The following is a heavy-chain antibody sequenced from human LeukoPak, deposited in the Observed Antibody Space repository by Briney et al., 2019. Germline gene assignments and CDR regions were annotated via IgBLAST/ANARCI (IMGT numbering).Heavy chain of an antibody. CDR1: GGSLSSGGYC. D-gene: IGHD2-21*02. V-gene: IGHV4-30-2*01. CDR3: ARGEIGGDCYYCFDY. Sequence: SETLSLTCAVSGGSLSSGGYCWSWLRQPRGKGLEGIGYISPRGLTYYNPSLKSLLTISVDPSKNQFSLQLSSVTAADTAVYYCARGEIGGDCYYCFDYWGQGTLVTVSS. J-gene: IGHJ4*02. CDR2: ISPRGLT.